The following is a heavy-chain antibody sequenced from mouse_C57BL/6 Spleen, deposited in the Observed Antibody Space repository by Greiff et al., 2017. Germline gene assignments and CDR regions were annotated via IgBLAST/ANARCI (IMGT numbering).Heavy chain of an antibody. CDR3: ARNYGSSYNAMDY. Sequence: EVQLVESGGGLVKPGGSLKLSCAASGFTFSDYGMHWVRQAPEKGLEWVAYISSGSSTIYYAYTVKGRFTISRDNAKNTLFLQMTSLRSEDTAMYYCARNYGSSYNAMDYWGQGTSVTVSS. J-gene: IGHJ4*01. V-gene: IGHV5-17*01. CDR2: ISSGSSTI. D-gene: IGHD1-1*01. CDR1: GFTFSDYG.